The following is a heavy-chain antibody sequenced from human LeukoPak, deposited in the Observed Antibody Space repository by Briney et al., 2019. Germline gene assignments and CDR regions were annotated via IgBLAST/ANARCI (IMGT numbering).Heavy chain of an antibody. V-gene: IGHV3-21*01. D-gene: IGHD4-17*01. CDR2: ISSSSNYI. J-gene: IGHJ3*02. CDR3: ASPTTVNAFDI. CDR1: GFTFSSYS. Sequence: GGFLRLSCAASGFTFSSYSMNWVRQAPGKGLEWVSSISSSSNYIYYADSLKGRFTVSRDNAKNSLYLQMNSLRAEDTAVYYCASPTTVNAFDICGQGTLVTVSS.